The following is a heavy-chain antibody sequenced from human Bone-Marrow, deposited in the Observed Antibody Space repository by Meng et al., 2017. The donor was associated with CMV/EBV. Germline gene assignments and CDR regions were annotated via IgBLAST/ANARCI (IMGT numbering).Heavy chain of an antibody. V-gene: IGHV1-2*02. CDR3: AREAPHYDSSGYYKPRFDP. Sequence: ASVKVSCKASGYTFTGYYMHWVRQAPGQGLEWMGWINPNSGGTNYAQKFQGRVTMTRDTSISTAYMELSRLRSDDTAVYYCAREAPHYDSSGYYKPRFDPWGQGTLVTVSS. J-gene: IGHJ5*02. CDR2: INPNSGGT. D-gene: IGHD3-22*01. CDR1: GYTFTGYY.